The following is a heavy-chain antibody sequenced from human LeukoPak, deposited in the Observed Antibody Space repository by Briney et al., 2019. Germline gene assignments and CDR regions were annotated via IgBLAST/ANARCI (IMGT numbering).Heavy chain of an antibody. J-gene: IGHJ1*01. Sequence: GGSLRLSCAASGFTFSNYWMHWVRQAPGKWLVWVSRINSDGINTSYADSVKGRFTISRDNTKNSLFLQMNSLRVEDMAVYYCAGGGSFLSDLWGRGTLVTVSS. CDR2: INSDGINT. CDR3: AGGGSFLSDL. V-gene: IGHV3-74*01. CDR1: GFTFSNYW. D-gene: IGHD2-15*01.